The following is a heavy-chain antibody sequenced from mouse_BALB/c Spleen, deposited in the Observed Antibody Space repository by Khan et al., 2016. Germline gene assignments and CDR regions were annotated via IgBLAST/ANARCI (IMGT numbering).Heavy chain of an antibody. J-gene: IGHJ2*01. CDR3: ASEGWLLGYFDY. D-gene: IGHD2-3*01. CDR2: IAPRSDYT. Sequence: QVQLQQSGAELARPGASVKMSCKAAGYTFTSYTMFWVKQRPGQGLEWIGYIAPRSDYTEYSQKFKDKATLTADKSSTTAYMQLNSLTSEDSAVXSCASEGWLLGYFDYWGQGTTLTVSS. CDR1: GYTFTSYT. V-gene: IGHV1-4*01.